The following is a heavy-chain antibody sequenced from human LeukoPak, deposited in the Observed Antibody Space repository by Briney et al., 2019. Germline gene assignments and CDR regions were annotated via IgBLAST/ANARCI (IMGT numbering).Heavy chain of an antibody. J-gene: IGHJ4*02. D-gene: IGHD3-22*01. CDR2: ISAYNGNT. V-gene: IGHV1-18*01. Sequence: ASVKVFCKASGYTFTSYGISWVRQAPGQGLEWMGWISAYNGNTNYAQKLQGRVTMTTDTSTSTAYMELRSLRSDDTAVYYCARESPPTVGDYDSSGYYPNFDYWGQGTLVTVSS. CDR1: GYTFTSYG. CDR3: ARESPPTVGDYDSSGYYPNFDY.